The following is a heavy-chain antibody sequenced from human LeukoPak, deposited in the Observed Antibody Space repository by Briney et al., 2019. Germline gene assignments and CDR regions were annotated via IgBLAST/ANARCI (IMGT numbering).Heavy chain of an antibody. CDR3: ARVMVRGVMVS. CDR2: IYYSGST. CDR1: GGSISSYY. D-gene: IGHD3-10*01. J-gene: IGHJ4*02. Sequence: SETLSLTCTVSGGSISSYYWSWIRQPPGKGLEWIGYIYYSGSTNYNPSLKSRVTISVDTSKNQFSLKLSSVTAADTAVYYCARVMVRGVMVSRGQGTLVTVSS. V-gene: IGHV4-59*01.